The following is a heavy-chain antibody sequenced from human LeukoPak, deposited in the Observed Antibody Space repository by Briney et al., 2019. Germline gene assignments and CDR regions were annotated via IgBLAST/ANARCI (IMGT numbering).Heavy chain of an antibody. V-gene: IGHV3-66*01. CDR2: IYSGGST. D-gene: IGHD6-13*01. Sequence: GGSLRLSCAASGFTVSSNYMSWVRQAPGKGLEWVSVIYSGGSTYYADSAKGRFTISRDNSKNTLYLQMNSLRAEDTAVYYCARDRGSSWYDYFDYWGQGTLVTVSS. J-gene: IGHJ4*02. CDR1: GFTVSSNY. CDR3: ARDRGSSWYDYFDY.